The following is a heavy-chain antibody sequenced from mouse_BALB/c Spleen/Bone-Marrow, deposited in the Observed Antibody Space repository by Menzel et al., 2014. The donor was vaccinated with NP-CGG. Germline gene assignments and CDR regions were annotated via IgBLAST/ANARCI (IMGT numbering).Heavy chain of an antibody. Sequence: VQLQQPGPELVKPGASVKMSCKASGYTFTSYVMHWVKQKPGQGFEWIGYINPYNDGTKYNEKFKGKATLTSDKSSSTAYMELSSLTSEDSAVYYCASPCYRYDGFAYWGQGTLVTVSA. CDR1: GYTFTSYV. J-gene: IGHJ3*01. CDR3: ASPCYRYDGFAY. V-gene: IGHV1-14*01. D-gene: IGHD2-14*01. CDR2: INPYNDGT.